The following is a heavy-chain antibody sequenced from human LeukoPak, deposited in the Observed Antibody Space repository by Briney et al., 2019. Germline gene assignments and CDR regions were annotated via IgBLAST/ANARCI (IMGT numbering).Heavy chain of an antibody. CDR2: FNANSGDT. V-gene: IGHV1-2*02. CDR3: ARDPDDGNYYFDY. D-gene: IGHD5-24*01. CDR1: GYTFTGYH. J-gene: IGHJ4*02. Sequence: ASVKVSCKTSGYTFTGYHVHWVRQAPGQGLEWMGWFNANSGDTKYAQKFQGRVTMTRDTSIGTDYMELTSLISDDTAIYYCARDPDDGNYYFDYCGQGTLVTVAS.